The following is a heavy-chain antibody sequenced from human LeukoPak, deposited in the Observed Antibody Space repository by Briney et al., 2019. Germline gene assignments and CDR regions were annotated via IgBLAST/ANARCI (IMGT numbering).Heavy chain of an antibody. Sequence: SETLSLTCAVYGGSFSGYYWSWIRQPAGKGLEWIGRIYTSGSTNYNPSLKSRVTMSVDTSKNQFSLKLSSVTAADTAVYYCARDVTGTPYYYCYGMDVWGQGTTVTVSS. J-gene: IGHJ6*02. CDR2: IYTSGST. CDR1: GGSFSGYY. V-gene: IGHV4-4*07. CDR3: ARDVTGTPYYYCYGMDV. D-gene: IGHD1-14*01.